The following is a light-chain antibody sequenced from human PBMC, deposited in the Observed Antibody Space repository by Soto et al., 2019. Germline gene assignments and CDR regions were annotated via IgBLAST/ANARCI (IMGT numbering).Light chain of an antibody. Sequence: IVLTQSPGTLSLSPWERATLSCRASQTVSSSSLAWYQQRPGRAPKLLIYGVSTLQTGVPSRFSGSGFGTDFTLTISSLQPEDSAIYYCQQADTFPITFGQGTRLEI. J-gene: IGKJ5*01. CDR3: QQADTFPIT. CDR1: QTVSSSS. V-gene: IGKV3D-7*01. CDR2: GVS.